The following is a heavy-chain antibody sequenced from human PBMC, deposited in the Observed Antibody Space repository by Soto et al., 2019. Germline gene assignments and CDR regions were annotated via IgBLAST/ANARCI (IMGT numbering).Heavy chain of an antibody. CDR3: ARVGSGGYSSGWNDY. D-gene: IGHD6-19*01. CDR1: GFTFSSYD. Sequence: EVQLVESGGGLVQPGGSLRLSCAASGFTFSSYDMHWVRQATGKGLEWVSAIGTAGDTYYPGSVKGGFTNSRENAKNSLYLQMNSLRAEDTAVYYCARVGSGGYSSGWNDYWGQGTLVTVSS. V-gene: IGHV3-13*01. J-gene: IGHJ4*02. CDR2: IGTAGDT.